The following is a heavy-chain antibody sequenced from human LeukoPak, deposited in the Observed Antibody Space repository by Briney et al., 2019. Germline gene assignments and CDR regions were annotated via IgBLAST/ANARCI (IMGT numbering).Heavy chain of an antibody. J-gene: IGHJ5*02. Sequence: GGSLRLSCAASGFTFSSYWMSWVRQSPGKGLEWVANIKPDGSEKYFMDSVKGRFTISRDNSKNTLYLQMNSLRAEDTAVYYCAKRDYRGWFDPWGQGTLVTVSS. D-gene: IGHD4-11*01. CDR1: GFTFSSYW. CDR3: AKRDYRGWFDP. V-gene: IGHV3-7*03. CDR2: IKPDGSEK.